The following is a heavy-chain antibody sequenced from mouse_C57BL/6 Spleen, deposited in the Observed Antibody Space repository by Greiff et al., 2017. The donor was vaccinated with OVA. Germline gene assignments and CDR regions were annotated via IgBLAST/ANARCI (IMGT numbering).Heavy chain of an antibody. CDR3: ASSYAWFAY. CDR2: IDPSDSYP. CDR1: GYTFTSYW. V-gene: IGHV1-69*01. Sequence: VQLQQSGAELVMPGASVKLSCKASGYTFTSYWMHWVKQRPGQGLEWIGEIDPSDSYPNYNQKFKGKSTLTVDKSSSTAYMQLSSLTSEDSAVYYCASSYAWFAYWGQGTLVTVAA. J-gene: IGHJ3*01. D-gene: IGHD2-14*01.